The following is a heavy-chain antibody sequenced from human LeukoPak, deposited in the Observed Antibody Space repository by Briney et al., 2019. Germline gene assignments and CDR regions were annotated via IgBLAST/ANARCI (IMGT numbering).Heavy chain of an antibody. J-gene: IGHJ4*02. CDR1: GLTFSNAW. CDR2: IKSKTDGGTT. V-gene: IGHV3-15*01. D-gene: IGHD3-10*01. Sequence: GGSLRLSCAASGLTFSNAWMSWVRQAPGKGLEWVGRIKSKTDGGTTDYAAPVKGRFTISRDDSKNTLYLQMNSLKTEDTAVYYCTASITMVRGVNDYWGQGTLVTVSS. CDR3: TASITMVRGVNDY.